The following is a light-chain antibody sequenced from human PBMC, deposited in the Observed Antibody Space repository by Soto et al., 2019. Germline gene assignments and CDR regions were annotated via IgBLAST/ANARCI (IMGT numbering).Light chain of an antibody. CDR3: CSYAGSYTDV. J-gene: IGLJ1*01. CDR1: SSDVGSYNL. CDR2: DVS. Sequence: QSVLTQPASVSGSPGQSITISCTGTSSDVGSYNLVSWYQQHPGKAPKLMIYDVSKRPSGVPDRFSGSKSGNTASLTISGLQAEDEADYYCCSYAGSYTDVFGTGTKVTVL. V-gene: IGLV2-11*01.